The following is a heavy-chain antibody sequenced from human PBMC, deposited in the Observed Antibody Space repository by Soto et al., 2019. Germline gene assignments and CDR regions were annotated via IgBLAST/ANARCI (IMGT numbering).Heavy chain of an antibody. Sequence: KESGPPLVKPTQTLTLTCTFSGFSLTTNGVGVGWIRQPPGKALEWLALIYWDDDNRFSPSLKSRLTITKDTSKNQVVLTMTNMEPVDTATYYCARRDYYASASLTFDYWGQGALVTVSS. V-gene: IGHV2-5*02. CDR2: IYWDDDN. CDR3: ARRDYYASASLTFDY. CDR1: GFSLTTNGVG. J-gene: IGHJ4*02. D-gene: IGHD3-10*01.